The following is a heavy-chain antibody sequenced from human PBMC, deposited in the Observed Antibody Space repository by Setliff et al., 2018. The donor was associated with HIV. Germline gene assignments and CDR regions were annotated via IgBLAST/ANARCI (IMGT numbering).Heavy chain of an antibody. CDR1: GFTFSSYA. CDR2: ISGDGGRT. Sequence: GGSLRLSCAASGFTFSSYAMSWVRQAPGKGLEWVSAISGDGGRTYLAGPVKGRLSTSRDNSKNTMYLQMNSLRVEDTAVYYCARVRPRQLVSTNPPYYFDYRGQGTLVTVSS. J-gene: IGHJ4*02. V-gene: IGHV3-23*01. D-gene: IGHD6-13*01. CDR3: ARVRPRQLVSTNPPYYFDY.